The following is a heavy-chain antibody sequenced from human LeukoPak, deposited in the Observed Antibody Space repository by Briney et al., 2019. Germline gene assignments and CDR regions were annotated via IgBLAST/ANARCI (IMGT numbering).Heavy chain of an antibody. V-gene: IGHV4-59*08. CDR2: IYYSGST. Sequence: SETLSLTCTVPGGSISSYYGSWIRQPPGKGLEWVGYIYYSGSTNYNPSLKSRVTISVDTSKNQFSLKLSSVTAAGTAVYYCARQSPSSGWSKGAFDYWGQGTLVTVSS. J-gene: IGHJ4*02. CDR1: GGSISSYY. CDR3: ARQSPSSGWSKGAFDY. D-gene: IGHD6-19*01.